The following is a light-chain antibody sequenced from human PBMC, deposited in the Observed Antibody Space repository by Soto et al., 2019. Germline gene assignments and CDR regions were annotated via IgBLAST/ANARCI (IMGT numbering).Light chain of an antibody. J-gene: IGLJ3*02. CDR2: RNN. Sequence: QSVLTQPPSASGTPGLRVSIYCSGSGSNFGSNYVYWYQQLPGTAPKLLIYRNNQRPSGVPDRFSGSKSGTSASLAISGLRYEDEGDYYCASWDDSLLVFGGVTTLTVL. CDR3: ASWDDSLLV. V-gene: IGLV1-47*01. CDR1: GSNFGSNY.